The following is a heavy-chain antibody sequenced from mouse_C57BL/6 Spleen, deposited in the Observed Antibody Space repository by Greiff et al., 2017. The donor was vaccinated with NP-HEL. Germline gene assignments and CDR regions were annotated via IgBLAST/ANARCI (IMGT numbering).Heavy chain of an antibody. V-gene: IGHV1-59*01. CDR1: GYTFTSYW. Sequence: VQLQQPGAELVRPGTSVKLSCKASGYTFTSYWMHWVKQRPGQGLEWIGVIDPSDSYTNYNQKFKGKATLTVDTSSSTAYMQLSSLTSEDSAVYYCATTTVVGGGDYWGQGTTLTVSS. CDR3: ATTTVVGGGDY. J-gene: IGHJ2*01. D-gene: IGHD1-1*01. CDR2: IDPSDSYT.